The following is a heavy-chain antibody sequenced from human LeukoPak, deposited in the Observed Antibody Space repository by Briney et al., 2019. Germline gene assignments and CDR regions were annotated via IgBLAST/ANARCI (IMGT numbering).Heavy chain of an antibody. Sequence: GGSLRLSCAASGFTFSSYSMNWGRQAPGKGLEWVSSISSSSSYIYYADSVKGRFTISRDNAKNSLYLQMNSLRAEDTAVYYCAREYCSSTSCYNDAFDIWGQGTMVTDSS. CDR2: ISSSSSYI. CDR3: AREYCSSTSCYNDAFDI. D-gene: IGHD2-2*02. J-gene: IGHJ3*02. V-gene: IGHV3-21*01. CDR1: GFTFSSYS.